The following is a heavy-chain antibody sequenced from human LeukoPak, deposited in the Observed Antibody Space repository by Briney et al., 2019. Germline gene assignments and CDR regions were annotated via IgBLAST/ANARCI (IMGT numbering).Heavy chain of an antibody. CDR1: GFTFSSYW. V-gene: IGHV3-74*01. J-gene: IGHJ4*02. CDR3: AKIWLGRRITVDLVSTGETDY. Sequence: GGSLRLSCAGSGFTFSSYWMHWVRQVPGKGPVWVSRMNSDESSTSYADSVKGRFTISRDNTKNTLYLQMNSLRPDDSAMYYCAKIWLGRRITVDLVSTGETDYRGQGILVTVSS. D-gene: IGHD5/OR15-5a*01. CDR2: MNSDESST.